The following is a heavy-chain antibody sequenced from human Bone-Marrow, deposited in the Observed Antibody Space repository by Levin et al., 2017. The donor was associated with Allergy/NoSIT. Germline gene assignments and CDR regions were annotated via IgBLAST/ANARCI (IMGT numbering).Heavy chain of an antibody. D-gene: IGHD3-22*01. V-gene: IGHV4-4*02. CDR1: GGSISSSNW. Sequence: PSETLSLTCAVSGGSISSSNWWSWVRQPPGQGLAWIGEILHSGNTNYNPSLKSRVTISVDKSKNQFSLNLSSVTAADTAVYYCATYFDSFGYKFSHWGQGTLVTVSS. CDR3: ATYFDSFGYKFSH. J-gene: IGHJ4*02. CDR2: ILHSGNT.